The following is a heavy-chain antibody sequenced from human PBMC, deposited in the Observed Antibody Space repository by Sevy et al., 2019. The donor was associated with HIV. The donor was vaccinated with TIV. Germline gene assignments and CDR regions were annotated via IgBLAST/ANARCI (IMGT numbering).Heavy chain of an antibody. CDR1: GGSISSSSYY. V-gene: IGHV4-39*01. CDR2: IYYSGST. J-gene: IGHJ6*02. D-gene: IGHD3-22*01. Sequence: ETLCLTCTVSGGSISSSSYYWGWIRQPPGKGLEWIGSIYYSGSTYYNPSLKSRVTISVDTSKNQFSLKLSSVTAAETAVYYCARIPQADYYDSSGPNPTYPRYYYGMDVWGQGTTVTVSS. CDR3: ARIPQADYYDSSGPNPTYPRYYYGMDV.